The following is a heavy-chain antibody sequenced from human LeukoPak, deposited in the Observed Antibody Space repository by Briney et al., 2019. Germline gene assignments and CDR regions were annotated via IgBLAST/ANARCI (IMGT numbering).Heavy chain of an antibody. V-gene: IGHV1-2*02. J-gene: IGHJ4*02. Sequence: ASVTVSCKASGYTFSGYYLHWVRQATGQGPEWIGWINPKSGGTNEAQKFHDRVTMTRDTSIRTAYMEVSRLRSDDTAVYYCARSPDILTGENFDYWGQGTLVTVSS. CDR2: INPKSGGT. CDR3: ARSPDILTGENFDY. CDR1: GYTFSGYY. D-gene: IGHD3-9*01.